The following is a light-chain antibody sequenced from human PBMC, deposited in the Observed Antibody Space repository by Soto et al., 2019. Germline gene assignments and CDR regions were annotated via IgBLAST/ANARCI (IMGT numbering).Light chain of an antibody. CDR3: QQYGNSRGT. CDR2: GAS. J-gene: IGKJ1*01. Sequence: DIVLTQSPGTLSLSPGDRATLSCRASQSVSTSYLAWYQQKPDQAPRLLIYGASSRATGIPDRFSGSGSGTDFTLTISGLEPEDFAVYYCQQYGNSRGTFGQGTKMEIK. CDR1: QSVSTSY. V-gene: IGKV3-20*01.